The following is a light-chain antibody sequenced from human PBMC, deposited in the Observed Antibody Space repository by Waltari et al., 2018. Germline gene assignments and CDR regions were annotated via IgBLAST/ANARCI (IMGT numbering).Light chain of an antibody. CDR2: GTS. J-gene: IGKJ2*01. Sequence: EIVLTQSPGTLSLSPGERATLSCGASQSVSSNYLAWYQQKPGQAPRLLIYGTSSRATAIPDRFSGSGSGTDFTLIISRLEPEDFAVYYCLHYGSSPYTFGQGTKVEIK. V-gene: IGKV3-20*01. CDR1: QSVSSNY. CDR3: LHYGSSPYT.